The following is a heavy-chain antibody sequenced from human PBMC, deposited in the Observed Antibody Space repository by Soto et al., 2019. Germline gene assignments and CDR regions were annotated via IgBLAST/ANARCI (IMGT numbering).Heavy chain of an antibody. CDR2: ISSSSSYI. Sequence: GGSLRLSCAASGFTFSSYSMNWVRQAPGKGLEWVSSISSSSSYIYYADSVKGRFTISRDNAKNSLYLQMNSLRAEDTAVYYCASVDYYGSGSYYRWGQGTLVTVSS. J-gene: IGHJ4*02. D-gene: IGHD3-10*01. CDR1: GFTFSSYS. CDR3: ASVDYYGSGSYYR. V-gene: IGHV3-21*01.